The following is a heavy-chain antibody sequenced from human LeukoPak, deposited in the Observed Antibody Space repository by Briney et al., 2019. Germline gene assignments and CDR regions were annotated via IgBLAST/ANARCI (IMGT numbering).Heavy chain of an antibody. D-gene: IGHD2-21*02. CDR1: GFTFSDYT. CDR2: ISGGSRSI. CDR3: ARDYFYCGGDCFVDY. Sequence: GGSLRLSCAASGFTFSDYTMNWVRQAPGKGLEWVASISGGSRSIHYVDSVKGRFTISRDNAKNSLYLQMNTLRAEDTAVYYCARDYFYCGGDCFVDYRGQGTLVTVSS. J-gene: IGHJ4*02. V-gene: IGHV3-21*01.